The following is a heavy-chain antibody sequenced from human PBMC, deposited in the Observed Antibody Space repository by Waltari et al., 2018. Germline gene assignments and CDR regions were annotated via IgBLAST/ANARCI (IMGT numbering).Heavy chain of an antibody. D-gene: IGHD1-26*01. CDR3: ARQRTPGSYYLYYYYGMDV. Sequence: QVQLQQWGAGLLKPSETLSLTCAVYGGSFSGYYWSWIRQPPGKGLAWIGEINHSGSTNDNPSRKSRVTVSVDTSKNQFSLKLSSVTAADTAVYYCARQRTPGSYYLYYYYGMDVWGQGTTVTVSS. CDR1: GGSFSGYY. J-gene: IGHJ6*02. CDR2: INHSGST. V-gene: IGHV4-34*01.